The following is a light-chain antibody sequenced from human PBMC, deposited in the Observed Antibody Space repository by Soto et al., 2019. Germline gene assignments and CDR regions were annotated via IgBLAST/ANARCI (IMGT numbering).Light chain of an antibody. J-gene: IGLJ2*01. V-gene: IGLV1-51*01. Sequence: QSVLTPPPSVSAAPGQIVTISCSGSRSNIGNNYVSWYRQLPRTVPKLLIYENNKRPSGIPDRFSGSKSGTSATLGITGLQTGDEADYYCGTWDSSLNVVLVGGGTKVTVL. CDR1: RSNIGNNY. CDR3: GTWDSSLNVVL. CDR2: ENN.